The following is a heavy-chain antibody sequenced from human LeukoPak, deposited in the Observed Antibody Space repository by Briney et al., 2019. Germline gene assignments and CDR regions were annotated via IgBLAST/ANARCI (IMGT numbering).Heavy chain of an antibody. V-gene: IGHV1-18*01. J-gene: IGHJ5*02. D-gene: IGHD3-22*01. Sequence: ASVKVSCKASGYTFTSYGISWVRQAPGQGLEWMGWISAHNGNTNYAQKLQGRVTMTTDTSTSTAYMELRSLRSDDTAVYYCARDKKVITSKVWFDPWGQGTLVTVSS. CDR3: ARDKKVITSKVWFDP. CDR1: GYTFTSYG. CDR2: ISAHNGNT.